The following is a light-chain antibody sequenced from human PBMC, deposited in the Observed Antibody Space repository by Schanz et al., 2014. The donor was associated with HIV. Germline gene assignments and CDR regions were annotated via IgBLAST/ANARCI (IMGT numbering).Light chain of an antibody. CDR2: RAS. J-gene: IGKJ1*01. CDR3: LQHSIYPRT. Sequence: EIVMTQSPVTLSVSPGERVTLSCRASRSVNSNLAWYQQKPGQAPRLLIYRASTRATGIPARFSGSGSGTEFTLTISSLQPEDFATYYCLQHSIYPRTFGQGTKVEIK. V-gene: IGKV3-15*01. CDR1: RSVNSN.